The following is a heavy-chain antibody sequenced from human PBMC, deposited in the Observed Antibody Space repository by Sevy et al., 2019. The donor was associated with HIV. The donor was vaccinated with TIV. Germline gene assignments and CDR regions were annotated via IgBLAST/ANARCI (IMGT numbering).Heavy chain of an antibody. J-gene: IGHJ5*02. CDR2: IIPIFGTA. CDR1: GGTFSSYA. CDR3: ARDRMDYNEKRFDP. V-gene: IGHV1-69*13. Sequence: ATVKVSCKASGGTFSSYAISWVRQAPGQGLEWMGGIIPIFGTANYEQKFQGRVTITADESTSTAYMELSSLRSEDTAVYYCARDRMDYNEKRFDPWGQGTLVTVSS. D-gene: IGHD4-4*01.